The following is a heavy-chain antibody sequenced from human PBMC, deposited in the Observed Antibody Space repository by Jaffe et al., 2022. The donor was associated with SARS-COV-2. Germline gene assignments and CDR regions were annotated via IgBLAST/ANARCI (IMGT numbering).Heavy chain of an antibody. Sequence: QLQLQESGPGLGKPSETLSLTCTVSGDSIRSSSYYWGWIRQSPGKGLEWIGSMYYSGSAYYNPSLKSRVTMSVDTSKNQFSLNLNSVTAADTAVYYCARHKKKGLSYSGVMDWGQGTLVTVSS. V-gene: IGHV4-39*01. CDR1: GDSIRSSSYY. J-gene: IGHJ4*02. CDR2: MYYSGSA. CDR3: ARHKKKGLSYSGVMD. D-gene: IGHD3-3*01.